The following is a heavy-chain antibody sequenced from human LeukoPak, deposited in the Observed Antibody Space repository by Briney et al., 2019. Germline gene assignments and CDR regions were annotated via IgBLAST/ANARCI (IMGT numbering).Heavy chain of an antibody. J-gene: IGHJ4*02. V-gene: IGHV3-74*01. CDR2: INSDGSST. D-gene: IGHD4-17*01. CDR1: GFTFSNSW. CDR3: ARFYGEIDY. Sequence: GGSLRLSCAASGFTFSNSWMHWVRQAPGKGLVWASRINSDGSSTSYADSVKGRFTISRDYAKNTLYLQMNSLRAEDTAVYYCARFYGEIDYWGQGTLVTVSS.